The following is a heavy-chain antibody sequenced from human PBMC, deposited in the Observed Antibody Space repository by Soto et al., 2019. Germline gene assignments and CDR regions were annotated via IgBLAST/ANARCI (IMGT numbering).Heavy chain of an antibody. J-gene: IGHJ4*02. CDR3: GRGRSGELVVFY. D-gene: IGHD1-26*01. Sequence: QVQLVQSGAEVKKSGASVKVSCKASGYTFTGRYIHWVRQAPGQGPEWMGEIGPKNGDTKYAQKFQGRVTMTRDTSITTVYMELSNLSPDDTAVYYCGRGRSGELVVFYWGQGTLVTVYS. CDR2: IGPKNGDT. V-gene: IGHV1-2*02. CDR1: GYTFTGRY.